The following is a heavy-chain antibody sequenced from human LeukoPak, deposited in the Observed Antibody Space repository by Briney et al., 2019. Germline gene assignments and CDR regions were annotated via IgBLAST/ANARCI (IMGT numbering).Heavy chain of an antibody. CDR2: IYYSGST. CDR3: ASALIPYYFDY. CDR1: GGSISNYY. J-gene: IGHJ4*02. Sequence: PSETLSPTCTVSGGSISNYYWSWIRQPAGKGLEWIGYIYYSGSTNYNPSLKSRVTISVDTSKNQFSLKLSSVTAADTAVYYCASALIPYYFDYWGQGTLVTVSS. V-gene: IGHV4-59*12.